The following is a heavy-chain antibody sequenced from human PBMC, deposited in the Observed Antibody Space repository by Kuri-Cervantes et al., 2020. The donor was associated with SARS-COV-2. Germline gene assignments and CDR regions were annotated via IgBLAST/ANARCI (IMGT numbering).Heavy chain of an antibody. D-gene: IGHD5-18*01. CDR1: GFTFSSYA. V-gene: IGHV3-23*01. Sequence: GGSLRLSCAVSGFTFSSYAMSWVRQAPGKGLEWVSAISGSGGSTYYADSVKGRFTISRDNSKNTLYLQMNSLRAEDTAVYYCAKDLYSYGYYYYGMDVWGQGTTVTVSS. CDR3: AKDLYSYGYYYYGMDV. J-gene: IGHJ6*02. CDR2: ISGSGGST.